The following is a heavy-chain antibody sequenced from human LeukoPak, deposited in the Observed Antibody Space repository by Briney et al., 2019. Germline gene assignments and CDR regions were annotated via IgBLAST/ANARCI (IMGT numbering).Heavy chain of an antibody. CDR3: ARDDSPYYYGSGSYGSFDY. CDR1: GGTFSSYT. V-gene: IGHV1-69*04. J-gene: IGHJ4*02. Sequence: SVKVSCKASGGTFSSYTISWVRQAPGQGLEWMGRIIPILGIANYAQKFQGRVTITADKSTSTAYMELSSLRSEDTAVYYCARDDSPYYYGSGSYGSFDYWGQGTLITVSS. D-gene: IGHD3-10*01. CDR2: IIPILGIA.